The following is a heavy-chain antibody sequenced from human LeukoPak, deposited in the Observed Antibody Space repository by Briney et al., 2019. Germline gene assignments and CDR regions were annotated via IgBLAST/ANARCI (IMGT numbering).Heavy chain of an antibody. CDR1: GDSVSRKSAG. CDR3: ARGGLVRGSVDSLIAFDF. CDR2: IYYRSTWYS. D-gene: IGHD3-10*01. V-gene: IGHV6-1*01. Sequence: SQTLSLTCAISGDSVSRKSAGWNWIRQSPSRGLEWLGRIYYRSTWYSDFLTSRITISPDTYKNQFSLHLDSVTPEDTAVYYCARGGLVRGSVDSLIAFDFWGQGTVVTVSS. J-gene: IGHJ3*01.